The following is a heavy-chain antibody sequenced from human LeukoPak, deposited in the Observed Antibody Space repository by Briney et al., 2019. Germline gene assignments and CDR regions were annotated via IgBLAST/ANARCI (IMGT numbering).Heavy chain of an antibody. CDR3: ARAPGLLRYAFDF. Sequence: GGSLRLSCAASGFTFSTYAMVWVRQAPGKGLECVSAISDGGGSTFYADSVKGRFTISRDNSRNALYLQMNNLRAEDTAVYYCARAPGLLRYAFDFWGQGTMVTVSS. CDR2: ISDGGGST. CDR1: GFTFSTYA. V-gene: IGHV3-23*01. J-gene: IGHJ3*01. D-gene: IGHD3-22*01.